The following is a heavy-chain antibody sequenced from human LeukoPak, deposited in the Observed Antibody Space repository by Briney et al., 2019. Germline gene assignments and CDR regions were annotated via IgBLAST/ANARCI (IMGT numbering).Heavy chain of an antibody. CDR2: INPKRGST. Sequence: ASVKVSCKVSGYTLTDYYLHWVRQAPGQGLEWMGWINPKRGSTHYAQKFQGRVIMTRDTSLSTAYLELTSLRSDDTAIYFCGRRVSRGWTDYWGQGTLVTASS. CDR3: GRRVSRGWTDY. CDR1: GYTLTDYY. J-gene: IGHJ4*02. V-gene: IGHV1-2*02. D-gene: IGHD2-15*01.